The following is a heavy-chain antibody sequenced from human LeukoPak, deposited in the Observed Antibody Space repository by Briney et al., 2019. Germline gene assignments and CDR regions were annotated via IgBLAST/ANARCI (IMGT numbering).Heavy chain of an antibody. V-gene: IGHV3-48*03. D-gene: IGHD5-18*01. J-gene: IGHJ4*02. CDR3: ATYRQVLLPFES. CDR2: VSNSGNTK. Sequence: GGSLRLSCAASGFTFSNYEMNWIRQAPGKGLEWISYVSNSGNTKYYADSVKGRFSISRDNSKNTLYLQMNSLRAEDTAIYYCATYRQVLLPFESWGQGTLVTVSS. CDR1: GFTFSNYE.